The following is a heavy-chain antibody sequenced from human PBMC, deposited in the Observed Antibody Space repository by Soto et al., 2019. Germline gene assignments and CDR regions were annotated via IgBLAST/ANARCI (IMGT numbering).Heavy chain of an antibody. D-gene: IGHD1-1*01. Sequence: QVQLQESGPGLVKPSETLSLTCTVSGDSISTYYWSWIRQSPGKGLEWIGYVYHSGSTNYNPSLKSRVTISVDTSKNQFSLRLTSVTAADTAVYYCARDGSSENYYSAAMDIWGQGTAVTVSS. CDR2: VYHSGST. J-gene: IGHJ6*02. CDR1: GDSISTYY. CDR3: ARDGSSENYYSAAMDI. V-gene: IGHV4-59*01.